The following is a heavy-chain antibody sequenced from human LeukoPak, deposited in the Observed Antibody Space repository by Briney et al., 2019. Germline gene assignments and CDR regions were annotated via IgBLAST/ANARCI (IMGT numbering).Heavy chain of an antibody. CDR1: GGSISSGSYS. CDR2: IYHSGRT. V-gene: IGHV4-30-2*01. CDR3: AIGGGEEFGEYDVFDY. J-gene: IGHJ4*02. Sequence: PSETLSLTCAVSGGSISSGSYSWSWIRQPPGKGLEWIGYIYHSGRTYYNPSLKSRVTISIDRSKNQFSLRLGSVTAADTAVYYCAIGGGEEFGEYDVFDYWGQGTLVTVSS. D-gene: IGHD3-10*01.